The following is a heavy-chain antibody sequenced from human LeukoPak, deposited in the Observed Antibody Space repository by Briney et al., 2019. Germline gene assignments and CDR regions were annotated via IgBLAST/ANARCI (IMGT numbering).Heavy chain of an antibody. CDR1: GGSFSNYY. D-gene: IGHD4-23*01. CDR3: ARSYGGNPMYFFDS. V-gene: IGHV4-4*07. Sequence: SETLSLTCTVSGGSFSNYYWSWIRQPAGEGLEWIGRIYASGTTNYNPSLKSRVSISMDQSMNQVSLKLRSVTAADTAAYYCARSYGGNPMYFFDSCGHGTLVTVSS. CDR2: IYASGTT. J-gene: IGHJ4*01.